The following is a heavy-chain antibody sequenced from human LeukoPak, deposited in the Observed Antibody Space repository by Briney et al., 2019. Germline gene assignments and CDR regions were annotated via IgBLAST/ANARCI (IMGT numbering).Heavy chain of an antibody. CDR1: GFTFSSYW. D-gene: IGHD3-9*01. CDR2: IKQDGSEK. V-gene: IGHV3-7*01. J-gene: IGHJ4*02. Sequence: GGSLRLSCAASGFTFSSYWKSWVRQAPGKGLEWVANIKQDGSEKYYVDSVKGRFTISRDNAKNSLYLQMNSLRAEDTAVYYCARENTYYDILTGYQSGYYFDYWGQGTLVTVST. CDR3: ARENTYYDILTGYQSGYYFDY.